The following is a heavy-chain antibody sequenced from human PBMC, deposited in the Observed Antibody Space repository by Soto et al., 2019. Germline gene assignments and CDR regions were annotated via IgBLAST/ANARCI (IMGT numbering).Heavy chain of an antibody. CDR3: ARVRVLRRIDY. CDR2: INHSGST. D-gene: IGHD3-10*01. Sequence: SETLSLTCAVYGGSFSGYYWSWIRQPPGKGLEWIGEINHSGSTNYNPSLKSRVTISVDTSKNQFSLKLSSVTAADTAVYYCARVRVLRRIDYWGQGTLVTVSS. V-gene: IGHV4-34*01. J-gene: IGHJ4*02. CDR1: GGSFSGYY.